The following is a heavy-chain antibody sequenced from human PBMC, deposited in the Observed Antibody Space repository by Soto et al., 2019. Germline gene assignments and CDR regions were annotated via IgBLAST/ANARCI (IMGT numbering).Heavy chain of an antibody. D-gene: IGHD3-22*01. CDR3: ARGGTFAYDTSGYSVY. V-gene: IGHV1-2*02. CDR2: INPKSGGT. Sequence: SVQVSCKTSGYTFSAYYMHWVRQAPGQGLEWMGWINPKSGGTLYAQKFQGRVTMTRDTSISTAYMELSRLRSDDTAVYYCARGGTFAYDTSGYSVYWGQGTLVTV. J-gene: IGHJ4*02. CDR1: GYTFSAYY.